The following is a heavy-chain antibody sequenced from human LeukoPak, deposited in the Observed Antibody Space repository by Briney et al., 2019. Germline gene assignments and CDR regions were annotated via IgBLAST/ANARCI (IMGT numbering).Heavy chain of an antibody. D-gene: IGHD6-19*01. CDR2: IYYSGST. CDR3: AGHPFSGWQGVFYYHGMDG. V-gene: IGHV4-61*01. Sequence: PSETLSLTCTVSGGSVSSGSYYWSWIRQPPGKGLEWIGYIYYSGSTNYNPSLKSRVTISVDTSKNQFSLKLSSVTAAATAVYYCAGHPFSGWQGVFYYHGMDGWGQGTTGTGSS. J-gene: IGHJ6*02. CDR1: GGSVSSGSYY.